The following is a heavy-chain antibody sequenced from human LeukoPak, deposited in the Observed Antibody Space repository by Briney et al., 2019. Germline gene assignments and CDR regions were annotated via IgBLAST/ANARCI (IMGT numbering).Heavy chain of an antibody. Sequence: GGSLRLSCAASGFTFSSYAMSWLRQAPGKGLEWVSAISGSGGSTYYADSVKGRFTISRDNSKNTLYLQMNSLRAEDTAVYYCAKHLYYYDSSGYLGAFDIWGQGTMVTVSS. CDR2: ISGSGGST. J-gene: IGHJ3*02. CDR1: GFTFSSYA. CDR3: AKHLYYYDSSGYLGAFDI. V-gene: IGHV3-23*01. D-gene: IGHD3-22*01.